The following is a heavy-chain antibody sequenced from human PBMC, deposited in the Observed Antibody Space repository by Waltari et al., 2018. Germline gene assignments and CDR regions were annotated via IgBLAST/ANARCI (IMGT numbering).Heavy chain of an antibody. J-gene: IGHJ4*02. V-gene: IGHV1-46*01. D-gene: IGHD3-22*01. CDR3: ARVAGFDSSGYYFDY. CDR1: GYNSTSYY. CDR2: SSPRGGST. Sequence: QVQLVQSGAEVKKPGAAVKASCKTSGYNSTSYYMHWVRHAPGQGHEWMGISSPRGGSTSYAQKFQGRVTMTRDTSTSTVYMELSSLRSEDTDVYYCARVAGFDSSGYYFDYWGQGTLVTVSS.